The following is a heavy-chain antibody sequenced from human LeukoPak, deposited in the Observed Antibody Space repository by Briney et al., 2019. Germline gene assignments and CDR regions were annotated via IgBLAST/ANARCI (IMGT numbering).Heavy chain of an antibody. CDR3: GRDIATAMDY. V-gene: IGHV3-74*01. CDR1: GFTFSSYW. J-gene: IGHJ4*02. D-gene: IGHD6-13*01. CDR2: INSAGIST. Sequence: QPGGSLRLSCTASGFTFSSYWMHWVRQAPGKGLVWVSRINSAGISTNYADSVKGRFTISRDNAKNTLYLQMNSLRAEDTAIYYCGRDIATAMDYCGLGSPVTVSS.